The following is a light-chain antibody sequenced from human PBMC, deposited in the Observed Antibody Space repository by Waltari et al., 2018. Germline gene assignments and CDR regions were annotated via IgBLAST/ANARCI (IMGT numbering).Light chain of an antibody. V-gene: IGLV2-18*02. J-gene: IGLJ1*01. Sequence: QSALTQPPSVSGSPGQSFTISCTGTSSDVGTYNRFSWYQQPPGTAPKLMIYEVRNRPSGVPDRFSGSKSGNTASLTISGLQAEDEADYYCSSYTSSSTYVFGTGTKVTVL. CDR2: EVR. CDR3: SSYTSSSTYV. CDR1: SSDVGTYNR.